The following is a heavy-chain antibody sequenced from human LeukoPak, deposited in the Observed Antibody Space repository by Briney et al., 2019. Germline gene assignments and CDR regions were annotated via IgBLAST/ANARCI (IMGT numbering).Heavy chain of an antibody. CDR2: INHSGST. Sequence: KTSETLSLTCAVYGGSFSGYYWSWIRQPPGKGLEWIGEINHSGSTNYNPSLKSRVTISVDTSKNQFSLKLSSVTAADTAVYYCARGRSRYSSIAARLHYYYYMDVWGKGTTVTVSS. V-gene: IGHV4-34*01. CDR3: ARGRSRYSSIAARLHYYYYMDV. D-gene: IGHD6-6*01. CDR1: GGSFSGYY. J-gene: IGHJ6*03.